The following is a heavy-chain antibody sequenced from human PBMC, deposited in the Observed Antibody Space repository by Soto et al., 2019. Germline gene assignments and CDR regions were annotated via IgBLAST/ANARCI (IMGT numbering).Heavy chain of an antibody. Sequence: QVQLVQSGAEVKKPGSSVKVSCKASGGTFSSYTISWVRQAPGQGLEWMGRIIPILGIANYAQKFQGRVTITADKSTSTAYMELSSLRSEDTAVYYCAVSGYAPHWYFALWGRGTLVTVS. CDR1: GGTFSSYT. D-gene: IGHD5-12*01. CDR2: IIPILGIA. CDR3: AVSGYAPHWYFAL. J-gene: IGHJ2*01. V-gene: IGHV1-69*02.